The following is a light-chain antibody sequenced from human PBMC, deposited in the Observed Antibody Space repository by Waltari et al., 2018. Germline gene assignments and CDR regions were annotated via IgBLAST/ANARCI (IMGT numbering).Light chain of an antibody. Sequence: EIVLTQSPGTLSLSPGERGTLSCRASQSVGRSLCWYQQKHARAPRLLIYDASTRATGTPDRFSGSGSGTDFSLTISRLEPEDFAVYYCQMYVRLPVTFGQGTKVEI. V-gene: IGKV3-20*01. J-gene: IGKJ1*01. CDR2: DAS. CDR1: QSVGRS. CDR3: QMYVRLPVT.